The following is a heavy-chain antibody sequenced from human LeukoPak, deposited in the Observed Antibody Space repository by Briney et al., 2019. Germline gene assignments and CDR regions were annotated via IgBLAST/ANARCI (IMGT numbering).Heavy chain of an antibody. Sequence: AGGSLRLSCATSGFTFSRYAMHWVRQAPGKGMEWVALISYDANIGSNKYYADSVKGRFTISRDNSKNTLYLQMNSLRAEDTAVYYCAREAYYDSSVGDYWGQGTLVTVSS. J-gene: IGHJ4*02. D-gene: IGHD3-22*01. CDR1: GFTFSRYA. V-gene: IGHV3-30-3*01. CDR2: ISYDANIGSNK. CDR3: AREAYYDSSVGDY.